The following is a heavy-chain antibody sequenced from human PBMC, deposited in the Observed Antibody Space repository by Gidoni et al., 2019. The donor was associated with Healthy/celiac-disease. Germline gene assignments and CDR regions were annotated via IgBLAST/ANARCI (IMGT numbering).Heavy chain of an antibody. CDR2: FIPILGIA. V-gene: IGHV1-69*02. CDR1: GGTFSSYT. D-gene: IGHD5-12*01. J-gene: IGHJ4*02. CDR3: ARGRGYSGYDSPCYFDY. Sequence: QVQLAHSGAEVTKPVSSVQASCKASGGTFSSYTISWVRQAPGQGLEWMGRFIPILGIANNAQNFQGRVTITADKSTSTAYIELSSLRSEDTAVYYCARGRGYSGYDSPCYFDYWGQGTLVTVSS.